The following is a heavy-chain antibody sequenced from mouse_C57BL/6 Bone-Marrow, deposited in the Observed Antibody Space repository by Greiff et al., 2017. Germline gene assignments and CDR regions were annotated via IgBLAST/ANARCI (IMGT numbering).Heavy chain of an antibody. Sequence: EVQLQESGPVLVKPGASVKMSCKASGYTFTDYYMNWVKQSHGKSLEWIGVINPYNGGTSYNQKFKGKATLTVDKSSSTAYMELNSLTSEDSAVYYCAKRRLRRCYAYFDVWGTGTTVTVSS. J-gene: IGHJ1*03. CDR3: AKRRLRRCYAYFDV. D-gene: IGHD2-4*01. CDR1: GYTFTDYY. CDR2: INPYNGGT. V-gene: IGHV1-19*01.